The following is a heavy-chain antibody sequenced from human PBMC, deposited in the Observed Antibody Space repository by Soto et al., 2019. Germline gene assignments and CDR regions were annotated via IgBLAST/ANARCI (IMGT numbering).Heavy chain of an antibody. J-gene: IGHJ6*02. CDR2: IDPSDSYT. Sequence: PGESLKISCKGSGYSFTSYWISWVRQMPGKGLEWMGRIDPSDSYTNYSPSFQGHVTISADKSINTAYLQWSSLKASDTAMYYCASSYSSSSSGGYGMDVWGQGTTVTVSS. CDR1: GYSFTSYW. CDR3: ASSYSSSSSGGYGMDV. D-gene: IGHD6-6*01. V-gene: IGHV5-10-1*01.